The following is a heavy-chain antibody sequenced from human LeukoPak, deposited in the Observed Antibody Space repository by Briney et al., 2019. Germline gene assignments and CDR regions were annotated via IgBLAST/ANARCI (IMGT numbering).Heavy chain of an antibody. J-gene: IGHJ4*02. CDR3: AREGYYGSGSYPDY. CDR2: IYTSGST. D-gene: IGHD3-10*01. Sequence: SETLSLTCTVSGGSISSGSYYWSWIRQPAGKGLEWSGRIYTSGSTNHNPSLKSRVNISIHTTKNQFSLKLSSVTAADTAVYYCAREGYYGSGSYPDYWGQGTLVTVSS. CDR1: GGSISSGSYY. V-gene: IGHV4-61*02.